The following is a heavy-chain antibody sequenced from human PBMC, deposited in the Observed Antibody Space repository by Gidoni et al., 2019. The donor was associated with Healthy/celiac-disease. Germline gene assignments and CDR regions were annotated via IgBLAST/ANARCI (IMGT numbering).Heavy chain of an antibody. D-gene: IGHD4-17*01. CDR3: AKDIDPSTVVMGFDY. J-gene: IGHJ4*02. V-gene: IGHV3-9*01. CDR1: GFTFDDYA. Sequence: EVQLVESGGGLVQPGRSLRLSCAASGFTFDDYAMHWVRRAPGKGLEWVSGISWNSGSIGYADSVKGRFTISRDNAKNALYLQMNSLRAEDTALYYCAKDIDPSTVVMGFDYWGQGTLVTVSS. CDR2: ISWNSGSI.